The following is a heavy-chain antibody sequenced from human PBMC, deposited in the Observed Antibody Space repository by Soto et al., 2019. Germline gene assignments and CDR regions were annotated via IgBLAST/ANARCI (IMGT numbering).Heavy chain of an antibody. CDR3: ARRGSGTYNFDY. CDR1: GFTFSSYG. J-gene: IGHJ4*02. CDR2: IWSDGSNE. D-gene: IGHD1-26*01. Sequence: QVQLVGSGGGVVQTGRSLRLSCAASGFTFSSYGMHWVRQAPGKGLEWVAVIWSDGSNEYYADSVKGRFTISRDNSKNTRYLQMNSLRAEDTAVYYCARRGSGTYNFDYWGQGTLVTVSS. V-gene: IGHV3-33*01.